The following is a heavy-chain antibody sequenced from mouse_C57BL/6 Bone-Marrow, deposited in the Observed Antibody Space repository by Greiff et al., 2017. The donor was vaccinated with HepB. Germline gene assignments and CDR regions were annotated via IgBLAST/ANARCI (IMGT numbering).Heavy chain of an antibody. CDR1: GFTFSDYY. J-gene: IGHJ1*03. Sequence: EVMLVESEGGLVQPGSSMKLSCTASGFTFSDYYMAWVRQVPEKGLEWVANINYDGSSTYYLDSLKSRFIISRDNAKNILYLQMSSLKSEDTATYYCAREPLYYGSTHWYFDVWGTGTTVTVSS. CDR2: INYDGSST. D-gene: IGHD1-1*01. CDR3: AREPLYYGSTHWYFDV. V-gene: IGHV5-16*01.